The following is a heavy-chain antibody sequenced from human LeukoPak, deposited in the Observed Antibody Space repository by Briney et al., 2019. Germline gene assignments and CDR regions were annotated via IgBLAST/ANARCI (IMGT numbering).Heavy chain of an antibody. Sequence: GGSLRLSCAASGFTFSSYAMHWVRQAPGKGLEWVAAISYDGSIKYSADSVKGRFTISRDNSKNTLYLQMGSLRAEDMAVYYCARVVSSGWYYFDYWGQGTLVTVSS. V-gene: IGHV3-30*14. J-gene: IGHJ4*02. CDR3: ARVVSSGWYYFDY. D-gene: IGHD6-19*01. CDR2: ISYDGSIK. CDR1: GFTFSSYA.